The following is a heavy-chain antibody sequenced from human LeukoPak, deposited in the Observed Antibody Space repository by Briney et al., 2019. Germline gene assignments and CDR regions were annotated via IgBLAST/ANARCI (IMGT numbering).Heavy chain of an antibody. CDR2: IYYSGST. D-gene: IGHD3-10*01. J-gene: IGHJ5*02. CDR3: ARGCVAWFGELEDVSWLDP. V-gene: IGHV4-39*07. Sequence: SETLSLTCTVSGGSISSSSYYWGWIRQPPGKGLEWIGSIYYSGSTYYNPSLKSRVTISVDTSKNQFSLKLSSVTAADTAVYYCARGCVAWFGELEDVSWLDPWGQGTLVTVSS. CDR1: GGSISSSSYY.